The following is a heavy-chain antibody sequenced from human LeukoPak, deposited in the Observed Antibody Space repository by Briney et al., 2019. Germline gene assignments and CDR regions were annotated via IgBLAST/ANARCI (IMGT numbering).Heavy chain of an antibody. Sequence: PSETLTLTCNVSGASISDYYWNFIRQPPGKGLEWIGYIYYSGSTNYNPSLKSRVTISIDTSKNQFSLKLTSVTAADTDVYYCATGQLLYSYWGQGTLVTVSS. CDR2: IYYSGST. J-gene: IGHJ4*02. CDR1: GASISDYY. D-gene: IGHD2-2*02. V-gene: IGHV4-59*08. CDR3: ATGQLLYSY.